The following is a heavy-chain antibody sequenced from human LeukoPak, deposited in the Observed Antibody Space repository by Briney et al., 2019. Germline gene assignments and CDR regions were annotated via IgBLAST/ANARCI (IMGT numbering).Heavy chain of an antibody. Sequence: SETLSLTCTVSGGSISSSSYYWGWIRQPPGKGLEWIGSIYYSGSTYYNPSLKSRVTISVDTSKNQFSLKLSSVTAADTAVYYCARGGGYNPLYYYYMDVWGKGTTVTISS. CDR2: IYYSGST. J-gene: IGHJ6*03. CDR1: GGSISSSSYY. CDR3: ARGGGYNPLYYYYMDV. V-gene: IGHV4-39*07. D-gene: IGHD5-24*01.